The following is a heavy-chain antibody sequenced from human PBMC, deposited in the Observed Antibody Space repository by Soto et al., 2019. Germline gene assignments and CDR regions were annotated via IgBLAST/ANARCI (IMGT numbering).Heavy chain of an antibody. CDR3: ARDRDAFDI. V-gene: IGHV3-30-3*01. Sequence: QVQLVESGGGVVQPGRSLRLSCAASGFIFSSYAMHWVRQAPGKGLEWVAVISYDGSNKYYADSVKGRFTISRDNSKNTLYLQMNSLRAEDTAVYYCARDRDAFDIWGQGTMVTVSS. CDR2: ISYDGSNK. CDR1: GFIFSSYA. J-gene: IGHJ3*02.